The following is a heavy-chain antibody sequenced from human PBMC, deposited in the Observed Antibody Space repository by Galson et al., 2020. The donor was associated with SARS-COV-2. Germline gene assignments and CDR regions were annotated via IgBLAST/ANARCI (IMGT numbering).Heavy chain of an antibody. CDR3: TKGGEWEVLNSWFDR. V-gene: IGHV3-9*01. J-gene: IGHJ5*02. CDR1: GLKFDDFA. Sequence: SLKISCAASGLKFDDFAMHWVRQAPGKGLEGVAGICWNSYSLAYADSVRGRFTISRDNAKKSLYLQMNSLTADDTAVYYCTKGGEWEVLNSWFDRWGQGTLVTVSS. CDR2: ICWNSYSL. D-gene: IGHD1-26*01.